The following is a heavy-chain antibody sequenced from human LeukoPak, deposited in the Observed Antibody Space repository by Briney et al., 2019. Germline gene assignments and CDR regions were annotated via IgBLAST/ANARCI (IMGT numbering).Heavy chain of an antibody. V-gene: IGHV3-72*01. CDR3: AIFTMQGARSGFDI. CDR1: GLTCSDHY. D-gene: IGHD3-3*01. Sequence: GGSVRLSCAASGLTCSDHYMDWVRQAPGKGLEWVGRSRNKVKGYTTEYAASVKGRFTISRDDSKNSVYVQMNSLRTEDTAVYYCAIFTMQGARSGFDIRGPGTLGTVSS. CDR2: SRNKVKGYTT. J-gene: IGHJ3*02.